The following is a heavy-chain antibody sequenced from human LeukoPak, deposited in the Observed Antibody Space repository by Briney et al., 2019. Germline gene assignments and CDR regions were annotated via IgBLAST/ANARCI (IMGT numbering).Heavy chain of an antibody. V-gene: IGHV3-21*01. D-gene: IGHD3-22*01. CDR2: ISSSSSYI. CDR1: GFTVTSTY. CDR3: ARDYYDSSGYYVSYYYYGMDV. J-gene: IGHJ6*02. Sequence: GGSLRLSCAASGFTVTSTYITWVRQAPGKGLEWVSSISSSSSYIYYADSVKGRFTISRDNAKNSLYLQMNSLRAEDTAVYYCARDYYDSSGYYVSYYYYGMDVWGQGTTVTVSS.